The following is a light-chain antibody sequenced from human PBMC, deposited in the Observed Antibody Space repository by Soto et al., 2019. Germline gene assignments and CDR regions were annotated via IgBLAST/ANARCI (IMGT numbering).Light chain of an antibody. J-gene: IGLJ2*01. V-gene: IGLV1-51*01. CDR3: GTWDSSLSAVV. CDR2: DSN. CDR1: SSNIGNNY. Sequence: QSVLTQPPSVYAAPGQKVTISCSGSSSNIGNNYVSWYQQLPGTAPKLLIYDSNKRPSGIPDRFSGSKSGTSATLGITGLQTGDEADYYCGTWDSSLSAVVFGGGTKLTVL.